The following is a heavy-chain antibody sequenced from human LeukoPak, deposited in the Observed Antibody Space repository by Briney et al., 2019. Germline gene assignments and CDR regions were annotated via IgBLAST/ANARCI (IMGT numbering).Heavy chain of an antibody. J-gene: IGHJ6*03. CDR1: GFTFSSYG. CDR2: ISYDGSNK. D-gene: IGHD3-10*01. V-gene: IGHV3-30*18. CDR3: AKGTYGSGSYENHMDV. Sequence: GGSLRLSCAASGFTFSSYGMHWVRQAPGKGLEWVAIISYDGSNKYYADSVKGRFSIFRDNSNNMVYLQMDSLRAEDTAVYYCAKGTYGSGSYENHMDVWGKGTTVTISS.